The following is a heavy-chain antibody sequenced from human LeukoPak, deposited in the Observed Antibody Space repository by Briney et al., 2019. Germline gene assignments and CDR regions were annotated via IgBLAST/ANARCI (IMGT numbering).Heavy chain of an antibody. V-gene: IGHV3-48*01. CDR3: AREVVALDY. CDR2: ISSSTSTI. D-gene: IGHD2-15*01. Sequence: GGSLRLSCAASGFTLSSYGMNWVRQAPGKGLEWVSYISSSTSTITYADSVRGRFTISRDNAENSLYLQMNSLRAEDTAVYYCAREVVALDYWGQGALVSVSS. J-gene: IGHJ4*02. CDR1: GFTLSSYG.